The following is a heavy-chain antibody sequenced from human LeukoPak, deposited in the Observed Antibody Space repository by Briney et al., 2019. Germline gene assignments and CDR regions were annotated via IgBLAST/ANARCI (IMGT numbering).Heavy chain of an antibody. D-gene: IGHD3-10*01. CDR3: AKAPYGSGSLGGY. CDR1: GFTFSSYG. Sequence: PGGSLRPSCAASGFTFSSYGMSWVRQAPGKGLEWVSAISGSGGSTYYADSVKGRFTISRDNSKNTLYLQMNSLGAEDTAVYYCAKAPYGSGSLGGYWGQGTLVTVSS. CDR2: ISGSGGST. V-gene: IGHV3-23*01. J-gene: IGHJ4*02.